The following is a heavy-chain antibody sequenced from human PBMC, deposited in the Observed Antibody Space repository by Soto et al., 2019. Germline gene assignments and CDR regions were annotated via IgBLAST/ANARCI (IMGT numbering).Heavy chain of an antibody. CDR2: IRDSGGNT. V-gene: IGHV3-23*01. D-gene: IGHD6-19*01. Sequence: EVQLLESGGGLKQPGGSLRLSCAAPGFSFSSYAMSWVRQPPGTGLEWVSGIRDSGGNTYYADSVKGRFTISRDNSKNTLFLQMNSLRAEDTAMYYCAKGSEWLVTWDFDYWGQGTLVTVSS. J-gene: IGHJ4*02. CDR1: GFSFSSYA. CDR3: AKGSEWLVTWDFDY.